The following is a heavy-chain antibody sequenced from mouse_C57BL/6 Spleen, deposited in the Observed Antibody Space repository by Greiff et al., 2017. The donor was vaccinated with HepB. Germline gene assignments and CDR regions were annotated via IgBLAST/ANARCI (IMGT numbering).Heavy chain of an antibody. D-gene: IGHD2-2*01. CDR3: ARGVTTPFAY. Sequence: EVKLDESGESLVKPGGSLKLSCAASGFTFSSYAMSWVRQTPEKRLEWVAYISSGGDYIYYADTVKGRFIISRDNARNTLYLQMSSLKSEDTAMYYCARGVTTPFAYWGQGTLVTVSA. V-gene: IGHV5S21*01. J-gene: IGHJ3*01. CDR1: GFTFSSYA. CDR2: ISSGGDYI.